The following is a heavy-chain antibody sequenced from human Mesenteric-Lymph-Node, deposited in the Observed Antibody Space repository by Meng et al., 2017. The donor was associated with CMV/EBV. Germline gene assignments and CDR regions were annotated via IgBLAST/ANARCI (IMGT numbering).Heavy chain of an antibody. CDR2: TRNKANSYTT. V-gene: IGHV3-72*01. CDR1: GFTFSDHY. CDR3: ARTYCSGGSCYLGGMDV. D-gene: IGHD2-15*01. Sequence: LTCAASGFTFSDHYMDWVRQAPGKGLEWVGRTRNKANSYTTEYAASVKGRFTISRDDSKNSLYLQMNSLKTEDTAVYYCARTYCSGGSCYLGGMDVWGQGTTVTVSS. J-gene: IGHJ6*02.